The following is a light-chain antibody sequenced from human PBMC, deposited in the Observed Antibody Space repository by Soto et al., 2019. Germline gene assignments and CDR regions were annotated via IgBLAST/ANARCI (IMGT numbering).Light chain of an antibody. J-gene: IGKJ4*01. V-gene: IGKV3-20*01. CDR1: QTVTYTY. CDR3: QQYGTLPPT. Sequence: EIVLTQSPGTLSLSPGERATLSCRAIQTVTYTYLAWYQQKSGQAPNFLIYGASNRATGIPDRFSGSGSGTDFTLTISRLEPEDFAVYYCQQYGTLPPTFGGGTKVEI. CDR2: GAS.